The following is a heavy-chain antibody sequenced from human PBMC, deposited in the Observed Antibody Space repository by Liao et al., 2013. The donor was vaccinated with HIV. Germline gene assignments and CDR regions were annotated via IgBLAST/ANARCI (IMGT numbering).Heavy chain of an antibody. Sequence: QVQLQQWGAGLLKPSETLSLTCAVYGGSFSDYYWSWIRQPPGKGLEWIGEINHSGSTNYNPSLKSLITISVDTSKNQFSLKMSYVTAADTAVYYCARGKTTVTTLAFDIWGQGTMVTVSS. J-gene: IGHJ3*02. CDR1: GGSFSDYY. V-gene: IGHV4-34*01. D-gene: IGHD4-17*01. CDR3: ARGKTTVTTLAFDI. CDR2: INHSGST.